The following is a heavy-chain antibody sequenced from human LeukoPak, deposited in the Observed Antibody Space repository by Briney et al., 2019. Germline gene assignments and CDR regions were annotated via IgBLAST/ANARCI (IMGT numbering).Heavy chain of an antibody. D-gene: IGHD3-9*01. CDR3: ARNFYSDIFSVYYFDY. CDR1: GFTFSSYA. V-gene: IGHV3-64*01. Sequence: GGSLRLSCAASGFTFSSYAMHWVRQAPGKGLEYVSAISSNGGSTYYANSVKGRFTISRDNSKNTLYLQMGSLRAEDMAVYYCARNFYSDIFSVYYFDYWGQGTLVTVSS. J-gene: IGHJ4*02. CDR2: ISSNGGST.